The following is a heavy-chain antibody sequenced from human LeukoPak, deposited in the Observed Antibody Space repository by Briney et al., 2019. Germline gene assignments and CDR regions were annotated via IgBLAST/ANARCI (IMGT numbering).Heavy chain of an antibody. CDR2: ISYDGSNK. V-gene: IGHV3-30*18. D-gene: IGHD3-10*01. J-gene: IGHJ4*02. CDR1: GFTFSSYG. CDR3: AKDHYYYGSGIYFMHYYDY. Sequence: GGSLRLSCAASGFTFSSYGMHWVRQAPGKGLEWVAVISYDGSNKYYADSVKGRFTISRENSKNTLHLQMNSLRAEDTAVYYCAKDHYYYGSGIYFMHYYDYWGQGTLVTVSS.